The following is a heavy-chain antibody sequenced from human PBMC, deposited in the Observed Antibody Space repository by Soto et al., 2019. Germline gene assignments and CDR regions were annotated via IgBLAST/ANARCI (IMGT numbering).Heavy chain of an antibody. CDR2: ISSSSSYI. CDR1: GFTFSSYS. D-gene: IGHD4-17*01. Sequence: GGSPRLSRAASGFTFSSYSKSWGRQAPGKGLEWVSSISSSSSYIYYADSVKGRFTISRDNAKNSLYLQMNSLRAEDTAVYYCARAAMTTVNTGEGFDYWGQGTLVTVSS. J-gene: IGHJ4*02. V-gene: IGHV3-21*01. CDR3: ARAAMTTVNTGEGFDY.